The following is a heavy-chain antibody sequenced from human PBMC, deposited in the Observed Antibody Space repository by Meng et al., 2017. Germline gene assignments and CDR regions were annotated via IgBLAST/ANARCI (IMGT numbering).Heavy chain of an antibody. CDR2: ISSSSSYI. CDR3: ARDSGSGYYQYYFDY. J-gene: IGHJ4*02. D-gene: IGHD3-22*01. CDR1: GFTFSSYS. V-gene: IGHV3-21*01. Sequence: LSLTCAASGFTFSSYSMNWVRQAPGKGLEWVSSISSSSSYIYYADSVKGRFTISRDNAKNSLYLQMNSLRAEDTAVYYCARDSGSGYYQYYFDYWGQGTLVTVSS.